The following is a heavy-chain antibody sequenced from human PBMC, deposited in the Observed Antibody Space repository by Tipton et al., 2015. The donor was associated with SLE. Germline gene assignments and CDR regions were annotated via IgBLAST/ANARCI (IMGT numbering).Heavy chain of an antibody. CDR2: ISISSSDE. V-gene: IGHV3-21*01. Sequence: GSLRLSCAASGFTFSDYSMNWVRQAPGKGLEWVASISISSSDEYNTDSMRGRFTISRDNDKNSLYLQMNSLRAEDTGVYYCAREGLPDAFDIWGQGTKVTVSS. D-gene: IGHD4-11*01. J-gene: IGHJ3*02. CDR3: AREGLPDAFDI. CDR1: GFTFSDYS.